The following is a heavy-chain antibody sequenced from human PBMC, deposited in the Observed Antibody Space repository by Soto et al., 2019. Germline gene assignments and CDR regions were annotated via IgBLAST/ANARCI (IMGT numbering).Heavy chain of an antibody. CDR1: GFTVSSNY. CDR3: AREDKPAAMPGDTDYYMDV. V-gene: IGHV3-53*04. J-gene: IGHJ6*03. D-gene: IGHD2-2*01. Sequence: GGSLRLSCAASGFTVSSNYMSWVRQAPGKGLEWVSVIYSGGSTYYADSVKGRFTISRHNSKNTLYLQMNSLRAEDTAVYYCAREDKPAAMPGDTDYYMDVWGKGTTVTVSS. CDR2: IYSGGST.